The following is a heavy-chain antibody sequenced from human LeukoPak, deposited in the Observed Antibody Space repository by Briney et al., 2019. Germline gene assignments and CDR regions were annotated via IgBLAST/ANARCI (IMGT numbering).Heavy chain of an antibody. V-gene: IGHV1-8*01. CDR2: MNPNSGNT. Sequence: GASVKVSCKASGYTFTSYDINWVRQATGQGLEWMGWMNPNSGNTGYAQKFQGRVTMTGNTSISTAYMELSSLRSEDTAVYYCARVIGGIWFGELAGEDYWGQGTLVTVSS. J-gene: IGHJ4*02. CDR1: GYTFTSYD. CDR3: ARVIGGIWFGELAGEDY. D-gene: IGHD3-10*01.